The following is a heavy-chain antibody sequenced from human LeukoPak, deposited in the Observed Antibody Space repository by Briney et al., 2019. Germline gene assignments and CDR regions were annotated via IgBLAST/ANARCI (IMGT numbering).Heavy chain of an antibody. V-gene: IGHV3-11*03. J-gene: IGHJ4*02. CDR2: ISSSSSYT. CDR3: ARSSDILTGSYYFDY. CDR1: GFTFSDYY. Sequence: GGSLRLSCAASGFTFSDYYMSWIRQAPGKGLERGSYISSSSSYTNYADSVKGRFTISRDNAKNSLYLQMNSLRDEDTAVYYCARSSDILTGSYYFDYWGQGTLVTVSS. D-gene: IGHD3-9*01.